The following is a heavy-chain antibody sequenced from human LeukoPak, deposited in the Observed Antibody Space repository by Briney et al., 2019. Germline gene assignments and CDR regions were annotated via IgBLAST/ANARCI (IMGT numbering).Heavy chain of an antibody. CDR2: INSAGGST. D-gene: IGHD4-23*01. Sequence: PGGSLRLSCAASGFTFSSSWMHWVRQAPGKGLVWVSRINSAGGSTTYADSVKGRFTISRDNAKNTLYLQMNSLRAEDTAVYYCATSPGGFLDYWGQGTLVTVSS. CDR3: ATSPGGFLDY. CDR1: GFTFSSSW. J-gene: IGHJ4*02. V-gene: IGHV3-74*01.